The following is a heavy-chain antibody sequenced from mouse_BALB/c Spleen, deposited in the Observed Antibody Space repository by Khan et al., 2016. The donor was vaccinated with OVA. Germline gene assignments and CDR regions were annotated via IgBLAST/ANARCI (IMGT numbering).Heavy chain of an antibody. CDR1: GYTFTNYG. D-gene: IGHD2-14*01. Sequence: QIQLVQSGPELKKPGETVNISCKASGYTFTNYGMNWVKQAPGTGLKWMGWINTYTGEPTYGDDFKGRFAFSLETSASTAYLQINNLKNEDTATYFCARRKERYGRYFDVWGAGTTVTVSS. CDR3: ARRKERYGRYFDV. CDR2: INTYTGEP. V-gene: IGHV9-3-1*01. J-gene: IGHJ1*01.